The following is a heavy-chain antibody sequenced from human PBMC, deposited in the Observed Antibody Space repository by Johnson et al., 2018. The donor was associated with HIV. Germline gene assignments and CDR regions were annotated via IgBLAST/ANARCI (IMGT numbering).Heavy chain of an antibody. D-gene: IGHD1-26*01. CDR3: ARRDSGSLSFDI. CDR2: INWNGGSK. J-gene: IGHJ3*02. Sequence: VQLVESGGGVVQPGGSLRLSCAASGFTFDDYGMSWVRQAPGKGLELVSGINWNGGSKGYADSVKGRCPISRDNVRNPLYLQMNSLRAEDTAFYYCARRDSGSLSFDIWGQGTMVTVSS. V-gene: IGHV3-20*04. CDR1: GFTFDDYG.